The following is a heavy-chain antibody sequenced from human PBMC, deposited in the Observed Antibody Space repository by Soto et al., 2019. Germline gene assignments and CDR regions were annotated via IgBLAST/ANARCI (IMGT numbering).Heavy chain of an antibody. CDR1: GFTFRSYV. D-gene: IGHD3-16*01. CDR3: ARWGTRGGLDV. V-gene: IGHV3-30*19. J-gene: IGHJ1*01. CDR2: TSYDGSNK. Sequence: QVQLVESGGGVVQPGTSLRVSCVGSGFTFRSYVIHWVRQAPGKGLEWVALTSYDGSNKYYGDSVRGRFTISRDNSRNTVDLQMDSLRLEDTAVYYCARWGTRGGLDVWGQGTLVSVSS.